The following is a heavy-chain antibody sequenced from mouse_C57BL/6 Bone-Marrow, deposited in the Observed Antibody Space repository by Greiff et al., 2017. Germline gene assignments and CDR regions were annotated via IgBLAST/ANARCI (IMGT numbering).Heavy chain of an antibody. CDR3: AGYGNYRAWFAD. D-gene: IGHD2-1*01. V-gene: IGHV1-81*01. J-gene: IGHJ3*01. CDR2: IYPRSGNT. CDR1: GYTFTSYG. Sequence: VQLQQSGAELARPGASVKLSCKASGYTFTSYGISWVKQRTGQGLEWIGEIYPRSGNTYYNEKFKGKATLTADKSSSTAYMELRSLTSEDSAVYFCAGYGNYRAWFADWGEGTLVTVSA.